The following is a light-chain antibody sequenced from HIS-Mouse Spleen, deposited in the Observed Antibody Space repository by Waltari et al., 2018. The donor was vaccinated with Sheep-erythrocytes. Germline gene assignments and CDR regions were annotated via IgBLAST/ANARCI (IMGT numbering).Light chain of an antibody. CDR1: QSVLYSSNNKNY. Sequence: DIVMTQSPDSLAVSLGERATINCKSGQSVLYSSNNKNYLAWYQQKPGQPPKLLIYWASTRESGGPDRFSGSGSGTDFTRTISSLQAEDVAVYCCQQYYSTLTFGGGTKVEIK. V-gene: IGKV4-1*01. CDR3: QQYYSTLT. CDR2: WAS. J-gene: IGKJ4*01.